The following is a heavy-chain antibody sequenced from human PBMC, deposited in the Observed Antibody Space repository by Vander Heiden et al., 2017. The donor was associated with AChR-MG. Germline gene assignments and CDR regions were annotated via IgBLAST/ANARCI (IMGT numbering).Heavy chain of an antibody. Sequence: EVQLVESGGGLIQPGGSLRLSCAALGFTVGGTYMSWVRQAPGKGVEWVSVIYSGGSTYYADSGKGRFTISRDNSKNTLYLQMNSLRAEDTAVYYCARAPIPLERHATYYYGMDVWGQGTTVTVSS. D-gene: IGHD1-1*01. CDR1: GFTVGGTY. CDR2: IYSGGST. V-gene: IGHV3-53*01. J-gene: IGHJ6*02. CDR3: ARAPIPLERHATYYYGMDV.